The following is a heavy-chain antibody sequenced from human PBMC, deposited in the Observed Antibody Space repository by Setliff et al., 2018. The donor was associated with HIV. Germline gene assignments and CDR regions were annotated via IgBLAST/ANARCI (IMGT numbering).Heavy chain of an antibody. CDR2: IVPILGIA. CDR1: GGTFSSYP. D-gene: IGHD2-21*01. Sequence: SVKVSCKASGGTFSSYPISWVRQAPGQGLEWMGAIVPILGIANSAQKFQGRVTITTDESTTTAYMDLSSLRSEDTAVYYCARDRLGHIDRPYFDYWGQGTLVTVSS. V-gene: IGHV1-69*10. CDR3: ARDRLGHIDRPYFDY. J-gene: IGHJ4*02.